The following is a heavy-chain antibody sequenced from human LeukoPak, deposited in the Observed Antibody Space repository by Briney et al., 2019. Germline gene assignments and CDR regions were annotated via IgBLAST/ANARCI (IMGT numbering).Heavy chain of an antibody. V-gene: IGHV1-46*01. Sequence: ASVKVSCKASGYTFTSYYMHWVRQAPGQGLEWMGIINPNGGSTSYAQMFQGRVTMTRDTSTSTVYMELSSLRSEDTAVYYCARDLGPMATIYPHFGYWGQGTLVTVSS. CDR3: ARDLGPMATIYPHFGY. CDR1: GYTFTSYY. CDR2: INPNGGST. J-gene: IGHJ4*02. D-gene: IGHD5-12*01.